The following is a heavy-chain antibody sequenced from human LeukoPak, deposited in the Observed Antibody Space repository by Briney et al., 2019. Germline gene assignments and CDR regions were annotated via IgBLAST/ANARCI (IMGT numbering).Heavy chain of an antibody. V-gene: IGHV3-53*01. J-gene: IGHJ4*02. D-gene: IGHD3-16*02. CDR2: IFSGGGT. CDR1: GFTVSSNY. Sequence: PGGSLRLSCAASGFTVSSNYMSWVRQAPGKGLEWVSVIFSGGGTYYADSEKGRFTISRDNSNNTLYLQMDSLRAEDTAVYYCARGPDGYRYWGQGTLVTVSS. CDR3: ARGPDGYRY.